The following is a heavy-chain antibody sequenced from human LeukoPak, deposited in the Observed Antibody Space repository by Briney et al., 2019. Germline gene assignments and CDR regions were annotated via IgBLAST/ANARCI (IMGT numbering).Heavy chain of an antibody. CDR1: GFTFSRYW. CDR2: INSDGSST. J-gene: IGHJ4*02. D-gene: IGHD2-2*01. V-gene: IGHV3-74*01. CDR3: ARGGQRYQLLWGFDY. Sequence: GGSLRLSCAASGFTFSRYWMHWVRHAPGEGLVWVSHINSDGSSTSYAGSVKGRFTISRDNAKNALYLQMNSLRAEDTAVYYCARGGQRYQLLWGFDYWGQGTLVTVSS.